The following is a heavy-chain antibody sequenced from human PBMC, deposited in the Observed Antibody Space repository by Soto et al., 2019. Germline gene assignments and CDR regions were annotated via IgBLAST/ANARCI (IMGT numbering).Heavy chain of an antibody. CDR2: IWYDGSNK. V-gene: IGHV3-33*01. CDR3: ARENESSGLALDY. J-gene: IGHJ4*02. CDR1: GFPFSSYG. D-gene: IGHD3-22*01. Sequence: PGGSLRLSCAASGFPFSSYGMHWVRQAPGKGLEWVAVIWYDGSNKYYADSVKGRFAISRDSSKNTLYLQMNSLRAEDTAVYYCARENESSGLALDYWGQGTQVTVSS.